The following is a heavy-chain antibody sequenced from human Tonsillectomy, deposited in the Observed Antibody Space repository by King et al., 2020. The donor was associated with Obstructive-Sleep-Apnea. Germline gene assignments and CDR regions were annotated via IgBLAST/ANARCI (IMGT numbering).Heavy chain of an antibody. D-gene: IGHD6-13*01. V-gene: IGHV4-59*01. Sequence: VQLQESGPGLVKPSETLSLTCTVSVGSISSYYWSWIRHPPGKGLEWIGYIYYSGSTNYNPSLKSRVTISVYTSKNQFSLTLSSVTAADTAVYYCARTLSIAAAGTGWYFDLWGRGTLVTVSS. CDR2: IYYSGST. CDR3: ARTLSIAAAGTGWYFDL. J-gene: IGHJ2*01. CDR1: VGSISSYY.